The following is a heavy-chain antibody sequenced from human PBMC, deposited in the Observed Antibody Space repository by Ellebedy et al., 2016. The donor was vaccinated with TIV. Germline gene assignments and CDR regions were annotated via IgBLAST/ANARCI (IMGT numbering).Heavy chain of an antibody. Sequence: GGSLRLXXAASRFAVSSNYMTWVRQAPGEGLEWVSLIYSDGKTYYADSVKGRFTISRDSSRNTLYLQMNSLRAEDTAVYYCATGRYGASDIWGQGTRVSVSS. D-gene: IGHD4-17*01. CDR2: IYSDGKT. CDR1: RFAVSSNY. CDR3: ATGRYGASDI. V-gene: IGHV3-53*01. J-gene: IGHJ3*02.